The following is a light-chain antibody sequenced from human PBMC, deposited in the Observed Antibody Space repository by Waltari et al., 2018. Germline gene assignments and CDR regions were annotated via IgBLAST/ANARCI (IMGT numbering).Light chain of an antibody. CDR2: DVS. V-gene: IGLV2-14*01. CDR3: SSQSSNNVVL. CDR1: SPDVGGYNS. Sequence: QSALTQPASVSGSPGQSVTIFCTGTSPDVGGYNSVSWYQEHPGQAPRVIIYDVSDRPSGVSDRFSGSKSGNTASLTISGLQAEDEADYYCSSQSSNNVVLFGGGTKLTVL. J-gene: IGLJ2*01.